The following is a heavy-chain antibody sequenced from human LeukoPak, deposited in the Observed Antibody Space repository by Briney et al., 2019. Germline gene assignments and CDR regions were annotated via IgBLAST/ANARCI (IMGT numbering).Heavy chain of an antibody. V-gene: IGHV1-18*01. CDR3: ARAGSSGWSGGEYFDY. CDR2: ISAYNGNT. Sequence: GASVKVFCKASGYTFTSYGISWVRQAPGQGLEWMGWISAYNGNTNYAQKLQGRVTMTTDTSTSTAYMELRSLRSDDTAVYYCARAGSSGWSGGEYFDYWGQGTLVTVSS. J-gene: IGHJ4*02. CDR1: GYTFTSYG. D-gene: IGHD6-19*01.